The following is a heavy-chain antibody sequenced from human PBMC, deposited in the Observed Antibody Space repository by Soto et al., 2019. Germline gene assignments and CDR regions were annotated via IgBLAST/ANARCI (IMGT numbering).Heavy chain of an antibody. CDR1: GFTFTSSA. V-gene: IGHV1-58*01. CDR2: IVVGSGNT. D-gene: IGHD3-9*01. Sequence: GASVKVSCKASGFTFTSSAVQWVRQARGQRLEWIGWIVVGSGNTNYAQKFQERVTITRDMSTSTAYMELSSLRSEDTAVYYCAAEPTRYYDILTGYLRGMEVWGQGTTVTVSS. CDR3: AAEPTRYYDILTGYLRGMEV. J-gene: IGHJ6*02.